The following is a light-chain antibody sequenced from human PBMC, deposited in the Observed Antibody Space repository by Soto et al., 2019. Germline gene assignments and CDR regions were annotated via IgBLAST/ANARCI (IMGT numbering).Light chain of an antibody. V-gene: IGKV3D-15*01. J-gene: IGKJ5*01. Sequence: EIGMTQSASTLSVSPGERATLSCRASQSVNSNYLAWYQQKNGQAPRLLIYGISKRATDIPDRFSGSGYGTEFNLTISSLQPEDFATYYCQQHGQWPITFGQGTRLEIK. CDR2: GIS. CDR1: QSVNSN. CDR3: QQHGQWPIT.